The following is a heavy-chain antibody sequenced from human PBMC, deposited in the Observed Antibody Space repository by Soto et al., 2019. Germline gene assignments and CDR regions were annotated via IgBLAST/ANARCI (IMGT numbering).Heavy chain of an antibody. D-gene: IGHD1-26*01. CDR2: IKTDGSEE. CDR1: EGKFRAHG. Sequence: AGGPQRHWCRTAEGKFRAHGMSWVSQAPGKGLEWVANIKTDGSEEYYADAVKGRFAISRDNAKNSLYLQMNSLTAEDTGLYYCARERSGTYKTFDYWGQGTQVTVSS. J-gene: IGHJ4*02. CDR3: ARERSGTYKTFDY. V-gene: IGHV3-7*01.